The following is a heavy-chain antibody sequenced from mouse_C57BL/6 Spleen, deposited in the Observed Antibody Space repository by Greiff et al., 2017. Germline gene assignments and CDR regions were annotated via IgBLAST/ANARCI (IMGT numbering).Heavy chain of an antibody. CDR2: ISGGGGNT. D-gene: IGHD1-1*01. CDR3: ARTYGSSYGGFAY. V-gene: IGHV5-9*01. Sequence: EVQGVESGGGLVKPGGSLKLSCAASGFTFSSYTMSWVRQTPEKRLEWVATISGGGGNTYYPDSVKGRFTISRDNAKNTLYLQMSSLRSEDTALYYCARTYGSSYGGFAYWGQGTLVTVSA. CDR1: GFTFSSYT. J-gene: IGHJ3*01.